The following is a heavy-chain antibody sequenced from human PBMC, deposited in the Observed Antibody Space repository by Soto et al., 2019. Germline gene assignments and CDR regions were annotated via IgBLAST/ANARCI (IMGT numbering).Heavy chain of an antibody. V-gene: IGHV3-7*03. J-gene: IGHJ4*02. CDR3: AREWSPPLEVFDF. CDR1: GFTFSTYW. Sequence: GGSRRLSCTASGFTFSTYWMTWVRQAPGKGLEWVANIKQHGNEKYYLDSVNGRFTISRDNAKNSLYLQMNSLRAEDTAVYYCAREWSPPLEVFDFSGQGNPVTVSS. CDR2: IKQHGNEK. D-gene: IGHD1-26*01.